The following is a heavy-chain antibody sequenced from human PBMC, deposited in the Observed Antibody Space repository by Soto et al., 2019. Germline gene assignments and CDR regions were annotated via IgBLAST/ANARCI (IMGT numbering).Heavy chain of an antibody. CDR2: IYYSGST. V-gene: IGHV4-59*01. J-gene: IGHJ6*01. D-gene: IGHD3-3*01. Sequence: QVQLQESGPGLVKPSETLSLTCTVSGGSISSYYWSWIRQPPGKGLEWIGYIYYSGSTNYNPSLKSRVTISVDTSKNQFSLKLSSVTAADTAVYYCARAALRTIFGVVFHYYGMDVW. CDR1: GGSISSYY. CDR3: ARAALRTIFGVVFHYYGMDV.